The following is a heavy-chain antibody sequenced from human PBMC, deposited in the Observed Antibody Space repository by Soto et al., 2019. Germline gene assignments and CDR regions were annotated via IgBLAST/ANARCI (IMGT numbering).Heavy chain of an antibody. V-gene: IGHV1-18*01. D-gene: IGHD2-2*02. Sequence: ASVKVSCKASGYSFRYYGINWVRQAPGQGLEWMGWINTYTGNRNFAPKFEDRVTMTTATSTNTVYMELRSLRSDDTATYYCARDKLTGYKNGGFFSGGHEPGVPVP. CDR1: GYSFRYYG. CDR2: INTYTGNR. J-gene: IGHJ5*01. CDR3: ARDKLTGYKNGGFFS.